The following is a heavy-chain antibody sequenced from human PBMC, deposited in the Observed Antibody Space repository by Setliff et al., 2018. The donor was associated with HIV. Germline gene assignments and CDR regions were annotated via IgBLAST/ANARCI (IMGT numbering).Heavy chain of an antibody. J-gene: IGHJ5*02. D-gene: IGHD6-19*01. CDR3: ARGPARAVARPGWLDP. CDR1: GYSISSGHY. CDR2: IYHSGTT. Sequence: SETLSLTCAVSGYSISSGHYWGWIRQPPGKGLEWIGSIYHSGTTYDNPSLKSRVTISVDTSKNQFSLKLSSVTAADTAVYYCARGPARAVARPGWLDPWGQGTLVTVSS. V-gene: IGHV4-38-2*01.